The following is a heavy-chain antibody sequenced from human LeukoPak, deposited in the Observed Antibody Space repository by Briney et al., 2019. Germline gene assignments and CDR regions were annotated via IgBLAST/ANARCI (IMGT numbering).Heavy chain of an antibody. CDR3: ARQNDFRLDY. J-gene: IGHJ4*02. D-gene: IGHD3-3*01. CDR2: IYPGDSDT. V-gene: IGHV5-51*01. Sequence: GESLRISCKGSGYTFSSYWIGWVRQMPGKGLEWMGIIYPGDSDTRYSPSSQGQVTISVDTSIGTAYLQWSSLKASDTAIYYCARQNDFRLDYWGQGTLVTVSS. CDR1: GYTFSSYW.